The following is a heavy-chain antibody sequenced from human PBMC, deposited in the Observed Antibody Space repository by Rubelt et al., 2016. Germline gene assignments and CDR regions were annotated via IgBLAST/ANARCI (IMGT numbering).Heavy chain of an antibody. V-gene: IGHV1-24*01. Sequence: QVQLVQSGAEVKKPGSSVKVSCKVSGYTLTELSMHWVRQAPGKGLEWMGGFDPEDGETIYQQKFQGRVTMTEDTSTDTAYLELSSLSAEDTAVYYCATASPYCSGGSCYWGQGTLVTVSS. CDR3: ATASPYCSGGSCY. J-gene: IGHJ4*02. D-gene: IGHD2-15*01. CDR1: GYTLTELS. CDR2: FDPEDGET.